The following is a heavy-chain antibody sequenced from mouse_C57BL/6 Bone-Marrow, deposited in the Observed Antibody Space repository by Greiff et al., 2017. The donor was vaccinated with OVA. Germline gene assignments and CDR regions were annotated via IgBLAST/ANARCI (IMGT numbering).Heavy chain of an antibody. CDR1: GYTFTSYW. Sequence: VQLQQSGAELVKPGASVKMSCKASGYTFTSYWITWVKQRPGQGLEWIGDIYPGSGSTNYNEKFKSKATLTVDTSSSTAYMQLSSLTSEDSAVYYCASSYYGSIGDWGQGTTLTVSS. CDR3: ASSYYGSIGD. CDR2: IYPGSGST. J-gene: IGHJ2*01. V-gene: IGHV1-55*01. D-gene: IGHD1-1*01.